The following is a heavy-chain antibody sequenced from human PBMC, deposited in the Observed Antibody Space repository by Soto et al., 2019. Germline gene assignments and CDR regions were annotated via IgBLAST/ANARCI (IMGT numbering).Heavy chain of an antibody. CDR2: INHSGST. CDR1: GGSFSGYY. V-gene: IGHV4-34*01. D-gene: IGHD5-18*01. J-gene: IGHJ4*02. Sequence: QVQLQQWGAGLLKPSETLSLTCAVYGGSFSGYYWSWIRQPPGKGLEWIGEINHSGSTNYNPSLKSRVTISVDTSKNQLSLKLSSVTAADTAVYYCAVESGYSYGYLDYWGQGTLVTVSS. CDR3: AVESGYSYGYLDY.